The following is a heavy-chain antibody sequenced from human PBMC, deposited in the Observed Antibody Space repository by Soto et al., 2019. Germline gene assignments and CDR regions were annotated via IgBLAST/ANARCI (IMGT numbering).Heavy chain of an antibody. Sequence: EVQLVESGGGLVQPGGSLRLSCAASGFALSGYWMTWVRQAPGKRLEWVASINPDGTLKYYVDSVKGRFTISRDNADNSLFLQMISLRVEDTAVYYCARWESGDWYLGIWGQGTLVTVSS. CDR2: INPDGTLK. V-gene: IGHV3-7*03. CDR1: GFALSGYW. CDR3: ARWESGDWYLGI. J-gene: IGHJ4*02. D-gene: IGHD2-21*02.